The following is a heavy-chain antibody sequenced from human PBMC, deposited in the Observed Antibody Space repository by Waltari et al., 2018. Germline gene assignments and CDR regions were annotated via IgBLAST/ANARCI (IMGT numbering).Heavy chain of an antibody. D-gene: IGHD1-7*01. Sequence: VQLQESDPGLVKPSETLSLTCSVSGGAISGYYVSWIRQAPGKNLEWIGNIYYTGSTNYNPSLKSRATISLDTSKNQLSLQLDSMTAADTAVYYCARGHLNSPFDDWGQGAMVAVSS. J-gene: IGHJ3*01. CDR2: IYYTGST. V-gene: IGHV4-59*01. CDR3: ARGHLNSPFDD. CDR1: GGAISGYY.